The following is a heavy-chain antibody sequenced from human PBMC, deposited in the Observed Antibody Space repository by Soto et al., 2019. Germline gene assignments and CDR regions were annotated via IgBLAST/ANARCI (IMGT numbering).Heavy chain of an antibody. CDR1: GYTFTSYG. J-gene: IGHJ6*02. D-gene: IGHD3-10*01. CDR2: ISAYNGNT. CDR3: ARGSITMVRGVITGYYYYHYGMAF. Sequence: ASVKVSCKASGYTFTSYGISWVRQAPGQGLEWMGWISAYNGNTNYAQKLQGRVTMTTDTSTSTAYMELRSLRSDDTAVYYCARGSITMVRGVITGYYYYHYGMAFWGQGSSVIVSS. V-gene: IGHV1-18*01.